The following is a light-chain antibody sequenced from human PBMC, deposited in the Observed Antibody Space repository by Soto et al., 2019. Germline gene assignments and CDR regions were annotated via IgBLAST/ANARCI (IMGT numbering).Light chain of an antibody. CDR1: NSNIGAGYD. J-gene: IGLJ2*01. CDR3: QSKDSSLSGSV. Sequence: QSVLTQPPSVSGAPGQRVTISCTGSNSNIGAGYDVHWYQQLPGTAPKLLIYYNNIRPSGVPDRFSGSKSGTSASLAITGLQAEDEADYYCQSKDSSLSGSVFGGGTQLTVL. CDR2: YNN. V-gene: IGLV1-40*01.